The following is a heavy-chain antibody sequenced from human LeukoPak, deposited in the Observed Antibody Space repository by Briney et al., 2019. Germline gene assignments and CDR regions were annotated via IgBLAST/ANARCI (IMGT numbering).Heavy chain of an antibody. CDR1: GGSVNSYY. V-gene: IGHV4-4*07. CDR3: AGGRGLGAAFDI. CDR2: IYASGSN. Sequence: SETLSLTCTVSGGSVNSYYWSWIRQPAGKGLEWIGHIYASGSNDYNPSLKSRVTMSLDMAKNQLSLKLSSVTAADTAVYSCAGGRGLGAAFDIWGRGTMVTVSS. D-gene: IGHD3-16*01. J-gene: IGHJ3*02.